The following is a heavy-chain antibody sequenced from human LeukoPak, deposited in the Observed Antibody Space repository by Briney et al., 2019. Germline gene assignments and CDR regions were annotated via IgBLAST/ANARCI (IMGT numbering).Heavy chain of an antibody. CDR3: ARESITMVRGVILGDAFDI. V-gene: IGHV4-4*07. CDR2: IYTSGST. D-gene: IGHD3-10*01. CDR1: GGSISSYY. Sequence: SETLSLTCTVSGGSISSYYWSWIRQPAGKGLEWIGRIYTSGSTNYNPSLKSRVTMSVDTSKNQFSLKLSSVTAADTAVYYCARESITMVRGVILGDAFDIWGQGTMVTVSS. J-gene: IGHJ3*02.